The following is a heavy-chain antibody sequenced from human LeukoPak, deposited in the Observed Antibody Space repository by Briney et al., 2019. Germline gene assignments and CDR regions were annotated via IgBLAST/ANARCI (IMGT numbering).Heavy chain of an antibody. V-gene: IGHV3-33*01. J-gene: IGHJ4*02. Sequence: AGGSLRLSCAASGFTFSSYGMHWVRQAPGKGLEWVAVIWYDGSNKYYADSVKGRFTISRDNSKNSLYLQMNSLRAEDTAVYYCARGELYYYDSSGYYRPLSPFDYWGQGTLVTVSS. CDR2: IWYDGSNK. CDR1: GFTFSSYG. CDR3: ARGELYYYDSSGYYRPLSPFDY. D-gene: IGHD3-22*01.